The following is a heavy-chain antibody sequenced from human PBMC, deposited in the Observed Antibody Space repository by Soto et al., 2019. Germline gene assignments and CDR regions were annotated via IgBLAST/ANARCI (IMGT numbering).Heavy chain of an antibody. CDR1: GGSISSGGYY. Sequence: PSETLSLTCTVSGGSISSGGYYWSWIRQHPGKGLEWIGYIYYSGSTYYNPSLKSRVTISVDTSKNQFSLKLSSVTAADTAVYYCARGYCTNGVCSPFDYWGQGTLVTSPQ. CDR3: ARGYCTNGVCSPFDY. J-gene: IGHJ4*02. CDR2: IYYSGST. V-gene: IGHV4-31*03. D-gene: IGHD2-8*01.